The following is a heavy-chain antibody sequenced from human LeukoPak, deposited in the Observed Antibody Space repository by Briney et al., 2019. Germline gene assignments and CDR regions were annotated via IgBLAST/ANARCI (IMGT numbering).Heavy chain of an antibody. CDR3: ARWFTITSGDYDILTSSYHRGMDV. Sequence: ASVKVSCKASGYAFTGYNMHLVRQAPGQGLEWMGWINPNSGGTNYAQKFQGRVTMTRDMSISTAYMELSRLTSDDTAVYYCARWFTITSGDYDILTSSYHRGMDVWGQGTTVTVSS. CDR2: INPNSGGT. J-gene: IGHJ6*02. V-gene: IGHV1-2*02. CDR1: GYAFTGYN. D-gene: IGHD3-9*01.